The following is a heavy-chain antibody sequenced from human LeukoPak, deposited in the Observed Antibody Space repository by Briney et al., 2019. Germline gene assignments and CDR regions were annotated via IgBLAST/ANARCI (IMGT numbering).Heavy chain of an antibody. Sequence: PGGSLRLSCAASGFTFTNAWMSWVRQAPGKGLEWVGRIKNKVDGETTDYAAPVKGRFTISRDDSKNTLYLQMNSLKTEDTAVYYCTIPHGHWFDPWGQGTLVTVSS. J-gene: IGHJ5*02. CDR1: GFTFTNAW. CDR2: IKNKVDGETT. V-gene: IGHV3-15*01. CDR3: TIPHGHWFDP.